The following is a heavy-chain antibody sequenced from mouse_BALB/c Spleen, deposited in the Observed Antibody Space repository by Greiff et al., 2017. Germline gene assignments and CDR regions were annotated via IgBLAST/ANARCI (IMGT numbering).Heavy chain of an antibody. CDR3: NAWNYDSSLDY. Sequence: VQLQQSGAELVRSGASVKLSCTASGFNITDYYMHWVKQRPEQGLEWIGWIVPENGDTEYAPKFQGKATMTADTSSNTAYLQLSSLTSEDTAVCDCNAWNYDSSLDYWGQGTTLTVSA. D-gene: IGHD1-1*01. V-gene: IGHV14-4*02. CDR2: IVPENGDT. J-gene: IGHJ2*01. CDR1: GFNITDYY.